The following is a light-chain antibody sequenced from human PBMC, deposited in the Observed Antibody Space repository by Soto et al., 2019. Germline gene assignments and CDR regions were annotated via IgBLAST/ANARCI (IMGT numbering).Light chain of an antibody. V-gene: IGKV3-11*01. CDR3: QQRSNWLPT. CDR1: QTISSY. CDR2: DAS. Sequence: TVLTQSPATPSLSPGERATRSFSASQTISSYLPWHQQKPGQAPRLLINDASSRATGIPARFSGSGSGTDFTLTISSLEPEDFAVYTCQQRSNWLPTFGQGTRLEIK. J-gene: IGKJ5*01.